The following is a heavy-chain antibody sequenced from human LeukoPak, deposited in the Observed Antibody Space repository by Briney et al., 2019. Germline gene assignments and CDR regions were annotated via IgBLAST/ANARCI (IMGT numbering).Heavy chain of an antibody. J-gene: IGHJ5*02. CDR2: ISSSSSYI. CDR1: GFTFSSYS. V-gene: IGHV3-21*01. CDR3: ARDTGGPNWFDP. D-gene: IGHD2-8*02. Sequence: GGSLRLSCAASGFTFSSYSMNWVRQAPGKGLEWVSSISSSSSYIYYADSVKGRFTISRDNAKNSLYLQMNSLRAEDTAVYHCARDTGGPNWFDPWGQGTLVTVSS.